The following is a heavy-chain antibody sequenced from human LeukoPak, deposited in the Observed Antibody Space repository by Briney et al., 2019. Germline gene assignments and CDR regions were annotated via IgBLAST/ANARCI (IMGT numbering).Heavy chain of an antibody. Sequence: PSETLSLTCTVSGGSISSYYWSWIRQPPGKGLEWIGYIYYSGSANYNPSLKSRVTISVDTSKNQFSLKLSSVTAADTAVYCCARDASDGSYYYGMDVWGQGTTVTVSS. CDR2: IYYSGSA. V-gene: IGHV4-59*01. J-gene: IGHJ6*02. CDR3: ARDASDGSYYYGMDV. CDR1: GGSISSYY.